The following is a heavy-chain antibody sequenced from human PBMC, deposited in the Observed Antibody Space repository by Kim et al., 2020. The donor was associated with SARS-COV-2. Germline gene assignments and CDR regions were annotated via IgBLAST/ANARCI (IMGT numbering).Heavy chain of an antibody. CDR2: TYYRSKWYN. J-gene: IGHJ5*02. D-gene: IGHD5-12*01. Sequence: SQTLSLTCAISGDSVSSNSAAWNWIRQSPSRGLEWLGRTYYRSKWYNDYAVSVKSRITINPDTSKNQFSLQLNSVTPEDTAVYYCARARARGYDLLNWFDPWGQGTLVTVSS. V-gene: IGHV6-1*01. CDR1: GDSVSSNSAA. CDR3: ARARARGYDLLNWFDP.